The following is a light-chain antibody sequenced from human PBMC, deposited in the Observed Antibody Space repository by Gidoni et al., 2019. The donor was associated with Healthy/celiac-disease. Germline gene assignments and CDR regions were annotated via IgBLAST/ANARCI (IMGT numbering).Light chain of an antibody. J-gene: IGKJ5*01. CDR3: QQRSNWPPIT. Sequence: IVLTQSPATLSLSPGERATLSCRASQSVSSYLAWYQQKPGQAPRLLIYDASNRATGIPARFSGSGSGTDFTLTISSLEHEDFAVYYWQQRSNWPPITFGQGTRLEIK. CDR1: QSVSSY. CDR2: DAS. V-gene: IGKV3-11*01.